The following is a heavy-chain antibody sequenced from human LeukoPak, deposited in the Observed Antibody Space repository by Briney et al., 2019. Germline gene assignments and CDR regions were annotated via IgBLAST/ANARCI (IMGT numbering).Heavy chain of an antibody. D-gene: IGHD3-22*01. CDR2: IYSGGST. CDR1: GFTVSSNY. CDR3: ARVGYYYDSSGYDDAFDI. V-gene: IGHV3-53*01. J-gene: IGHJ3*02. Sequence: GGSLRLSCAASGFTVSSNYMSWVRQAPGKGLEWVSVIYSGGSTYYADSVKGRFTISRDNSKNTLYLQMNSLRAEDTAMYYCARVGYYYDSSGYDDAFDIWGQGTMVTVSS.